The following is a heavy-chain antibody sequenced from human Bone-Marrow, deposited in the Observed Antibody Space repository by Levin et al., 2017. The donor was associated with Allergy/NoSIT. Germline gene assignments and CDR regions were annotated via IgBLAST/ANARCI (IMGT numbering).Heavy chain of an antibody. CDR2: INPKSGGT. CDR1: GYTFTGYY. Sequence: VASVKVSCKASGYTFTGYYVHWVRQAPGQGLEWIGWINPKSGGTNNPPKFQGRVTMTRDTSISTAYMELSRLRSDDTAIYYCARKLGPITDAFDFWGQGTLVTVSS. D-gene: IGHD7-27*01. V-gene: IGHV1-2*02. CDR3: ARKLGPITDAFDF. J-gene: IGHJ3*01.